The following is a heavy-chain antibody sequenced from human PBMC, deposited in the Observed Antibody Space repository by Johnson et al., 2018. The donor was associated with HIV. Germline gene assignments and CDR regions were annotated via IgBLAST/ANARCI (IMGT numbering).Heavy chain of an antibody. J-gene: IGHJ3*02. Sequence: VRLVESGGDSVQPGGSLRLSCAASGFIFSNSWMHWVRQAPGKGLIWVACIKTDGSDTNYADSVKGRFTISRDNAKNTVYLQMDSLRDEDMAVYYCARGALGSFDIWGQGTMVTVSA. V-gene: IGHV3-74*02. CDR3: ARGALGSFDI. CDR2: IKTDGSDT. CDR1: GFIFSNSW. D-gene: IGHD3-10*01.